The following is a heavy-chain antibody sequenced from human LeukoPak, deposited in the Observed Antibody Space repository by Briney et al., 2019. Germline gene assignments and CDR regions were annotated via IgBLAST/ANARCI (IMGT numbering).Heavy chain of an antibody. J-gene: IGHJ4*02. CDR3: ARVGRGYSFNVYYFDY. D-gene: IGHD5-18*01. V-gene: IGHV3-30*04. Sequence: GGPLRLSCAASGFTLSSFAIHWVRQAPGKGLEWVAVISYDGSNKYYADSVKGRFTISRDNSKNTLYLQMKSLRAEDTAVYYCARVGRGYSFNVYYFDYWGQGTLVTVSS. CDR1: GFTLSSFA. CDR2: ISYDGSNK.